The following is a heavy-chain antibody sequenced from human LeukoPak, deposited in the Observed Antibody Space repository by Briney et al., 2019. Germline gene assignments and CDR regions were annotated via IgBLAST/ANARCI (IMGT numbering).Heavy chain of an antibody. CDR3: AREKSSGSAFYFDY. Sequence: ASVKVSFKSSGSTFTNFGVNWVWHALGQGLEWMGWISTYNGNTNYAQKLQGRVPMTTDTSTSTAYMELRSLRSDDTAVYYCAREKSSGSAFYFDYWGQGTLVTVSS. D-gene: IGHD3-22*01. J-gene: IGHJ4*02. V-gene: IGHV1-18*01. CDR1: GSTFTNFG. CDR2: ISTYNGNT.